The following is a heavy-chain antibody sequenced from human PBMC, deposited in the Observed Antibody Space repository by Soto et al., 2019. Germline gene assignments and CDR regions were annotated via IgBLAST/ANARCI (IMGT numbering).Heavy chain of an antibody. CDR2: IRSKAYGGTT. V-gene: IGHV3-49*04. Sequence: PGGSLRLSCTASGFTFGDYAMSWVRQAPGKGLEWVGFIRSKAYGGTTEYAASVKGRFTISRDDSKSIAYLQMNSLKTEDTAVYYCTRDPTHSITGTTSFDYWGQGTLVTVSS. CDR1: GFTFGDYA. J-gene: IGHJ4*02. CDR3: TRDPTHSITGTTSFDY. D-gene: IGHD1-7*01.